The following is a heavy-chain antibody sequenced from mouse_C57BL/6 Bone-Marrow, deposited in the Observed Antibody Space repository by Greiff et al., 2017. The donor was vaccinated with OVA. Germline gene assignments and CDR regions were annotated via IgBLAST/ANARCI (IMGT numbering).Heavy chain of an antibody. V-gene: IGHV1-75*01. CDR1: GYTFTHYY. Sequence: VQLQQSGPELVKPGASVKISCKASGYTFTHYYINWVKQRPGQGLEWIGRIFPGSGSTYYNEKFKGKATLTVDKSSSTAYMLLSSLTSEDSAVYFCASVDYGSSYEGYFDVWGTGTTVTVSS. CDR3: ASVDYGSSYEGYFDV. D-gene: IGHD1-1*01. CDR2: IFPGSGST. J-gene: IGHJ1*03.